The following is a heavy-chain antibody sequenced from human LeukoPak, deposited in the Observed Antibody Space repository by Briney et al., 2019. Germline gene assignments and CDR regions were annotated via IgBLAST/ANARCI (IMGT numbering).Heavy chain of an antibody. J-gene: IGHJ3*02. D-gene: IGHD3-22*01. CDR2: ISYDGSNK. V-gene: IGHV3-30-3*01. CDR3: ARDFAYYYDSSGYPRVLDI. Sequence: GGSLRLSCAASGFTFSSYAMHWVRQAPGKGLEWVAVISYDGSNKYYADSVKGRFTISRDNSKNTLYLQMNSLRAEDTAVYYCARDFAYYYDSSGYPRVLDIWGQGTMVTVSS. CDR1: GFTFSSYA.